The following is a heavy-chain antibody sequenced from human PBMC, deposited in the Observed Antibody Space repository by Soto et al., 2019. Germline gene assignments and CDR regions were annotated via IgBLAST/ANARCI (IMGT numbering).Heavy chain of an antibody. CDR2: IYYSGST. CDR1: GCSISSYY. CDR3: ARSRTTVTPSGFQH. D-gene: IGHD4-17*01. V-gene: IGHV4-59*01. J-gene: IGHJ1*01. Sequence: SETLSLTCTVSGCSISSYYWSWIRQPPGKGLEWIGYIYYSGSTNYNPSLKSRVTISVDTSKNQFSPKLSSVTAADTAVYYCARSRTTVTPSGFQHWGQGTLVTVSS.